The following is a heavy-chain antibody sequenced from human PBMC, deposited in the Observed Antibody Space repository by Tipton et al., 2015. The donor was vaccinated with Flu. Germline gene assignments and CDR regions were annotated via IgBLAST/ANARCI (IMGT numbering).Heavy chain of an antibody. J-gene: IGHJ4*02. D-gene: IGHD6-19*01. CDR2: IRSGGGT. CDR3: SRHSSAWTSIDY. Sequence: TLSLTCTVSGGSISSSSYYWGWIRQPPGKGLEWIGSIRSGGGTYYKPSLQSRVTISVDTSKNQFSLKLSSVTAADTAVYFCSRHSSAWTSIDYWGQGTLVTVSS. V-gene: IGHV4-39*01. CDR1: GGSISSSSYY.